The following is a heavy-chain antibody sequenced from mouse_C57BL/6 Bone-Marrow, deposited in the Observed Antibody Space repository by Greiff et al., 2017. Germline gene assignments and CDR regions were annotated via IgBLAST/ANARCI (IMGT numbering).Heavy chain of an antibody. V-gene: IGHV5-4*01. J-gene: IGHJ1*03. D-gene: IGHD1-1*01. CDR3: ARDRPITTVVSFDV. CDR1: GFTFSSYA. Sequence: EVQRVESGGGLVKPGGSLKLSCAASGFTFSSYAMSWVRQTPEKRLEWVATISDGGSYTYYPDNVKGRFTISRDNAKNNLYLQMSHLKSEDTAMYYCARDRPITTVVSFDVWGTGTTVTVSS. CDR2: ISDGGSYT.